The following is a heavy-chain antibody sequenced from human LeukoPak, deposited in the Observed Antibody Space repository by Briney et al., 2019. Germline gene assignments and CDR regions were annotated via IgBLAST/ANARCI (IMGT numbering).Heavy chain of an antibody. CDR2: IIPIFGTA. V-gene: IGHV1-69*06. J-gene: IGHJ3*02. Sequence: GASVKVSFKASGGTFSSYAISWVRQAPGQGLEWMGGIIPIFGTANYAQKFQGRVTITADKSTSTAYMELSSLRSEDTAVYYCAGVLRYFDWLLSDAFDIWGQGTMVTVSS. D-gene: IGHD3-9*01. CDR1: GGTFSSYA. CDR3: AGVLRYFDWLLSDAFDI.